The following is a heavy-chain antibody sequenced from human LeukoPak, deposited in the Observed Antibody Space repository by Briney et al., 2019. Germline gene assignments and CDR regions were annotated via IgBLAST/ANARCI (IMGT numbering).Heavy chain of an antibody. CDR2: IYYSGST. D-gene: IGHD1-26*01. CDR1: GGSISSSINY. Sequence: SETLSLTCTVSGGSISSSINYWGWIRQPPGKGLEWIGRIYYSGSTCYNPSLKSRVTISIDTSKNQFSLKLSSVTAADTAVYYCARLVGAATDPFDYWGQGTLVTVSS. V-gene: IGHV4-39*01. CDR3: ARLVGAATDPFDY. J-gene: IGHJ4*02.